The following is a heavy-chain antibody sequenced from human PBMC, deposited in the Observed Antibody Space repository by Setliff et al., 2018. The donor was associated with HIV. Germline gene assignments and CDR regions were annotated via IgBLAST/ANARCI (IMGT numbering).Heavy chain of an antibody. CDR3: ARLFQWMSYSFDI. V-gene: IGHV4-38-2*02. D-gene: IGHD5-12*01. CDR2: IYSSGNT. J-gene: IGHJ3*02. Sequence: SETLSLTCTVSGYFISSGYYWGWIRQPPGKGLEWIGSIYSSGNTYYSPSLTNRVSMSVDTSKNQFSLNLSSVTAADTGVYYCARLFQWMSYSFDIWGQGTMVTVSS. CDR1: GYFISSGYY.